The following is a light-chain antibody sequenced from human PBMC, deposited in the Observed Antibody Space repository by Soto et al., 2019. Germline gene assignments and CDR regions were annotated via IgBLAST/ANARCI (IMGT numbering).Light chain of an antibody. Sequence: DIVMTQSPDSLAVPLGERATFTGTSGQSVLYSSNNKNYLAWYQQRPGQHPELRFYWASTRESGVPERVSGSGSGTDVARTISSLRPEDVAVYYCQQYLATPITFGQGTRLEIK. CDR2: WAS. J-gene: IGKJ5*01. CDR1: QSVLYSSNNKNY. V-gene: IGKV4-1*01. CDR3: QQYLATPIT.